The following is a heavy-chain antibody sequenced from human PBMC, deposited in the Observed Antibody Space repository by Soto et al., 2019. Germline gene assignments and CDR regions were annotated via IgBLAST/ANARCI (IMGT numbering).Heavy chain of an antibody. V-gene: IGHV3-7*01. D-gene: IGHD3-22*01. J-gene: IGHJ4*02. CDR1: GFTFSIYW. Sequence: WGSLRLSCASSGFTFSIYWMSWVRQAPGKGLEWVANIKQDGSEKYYVDSVKGRFTISRDNAKNSLYLQMNSLRAEDTAVYYCARPIVVVTITGFGYWGQGTMVTVSS. CDR2: IKQDGSEK. CDR3: ARPIVVVTITGFGY.